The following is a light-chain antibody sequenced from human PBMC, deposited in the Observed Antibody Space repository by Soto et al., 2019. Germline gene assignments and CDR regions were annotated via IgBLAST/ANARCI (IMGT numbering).Light chain of an antibody. J-gene: IGKJ5*01. CDR3: LQRSDWPIT. V-gene: IGKV3D-20*02. CDR1: QSVSSNF. CDR2: DAS. Sequence: TQSRSSRSASVGDRVTITCPASQSVSSNFLAWYQEKPGQAPRLLIYDASTRATGIPARFSGSGSGTDFTLTISYLEPEDFAVYYCLQRSDWPITFGQGTRLEIK.